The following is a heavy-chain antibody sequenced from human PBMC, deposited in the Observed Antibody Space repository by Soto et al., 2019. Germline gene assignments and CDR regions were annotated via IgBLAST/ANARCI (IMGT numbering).Heavy chain of an antibody. D-gene: IGHD1-26*01. J-gene: IGHJ3*02. V-gene: IGHV3-23*01. CDR3: AKVGSHSGSHYDAFDI. Sequence: EVQLLESGGGSVQPGGSLRLSCAASGFTFISYAMNWVRQAPGKGLEWVSAISGSADRTYYADSVKGRFTISRDNSNKILYLRMKSLRAEDTAVYYCAKVGSHSGSHYDAFDIWGQGTMVTVSS. CDR1: GFTFISYA. CDR2: ISGSADRT.